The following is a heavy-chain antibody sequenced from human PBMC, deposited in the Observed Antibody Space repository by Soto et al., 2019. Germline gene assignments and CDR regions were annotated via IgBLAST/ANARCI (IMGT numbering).Heavy chain of an antibody. V-gene: IGHV4-31*02. CDR2: INYIGST. CDR1: GGSISSTYYY. D-gene: IGHD3-22*01. Sequence: SETLSLTCTVSGGSISSTYYYWTWIRQHPGKGLEWIGYINYIGSTYYNPSLKRRVSISVDTSKNQFSLNLSSVTAADTAVYYCARCYYDSSGYNYYSDHWGQGALVTVSS. CDR3: ARCYYDSSGYNYYSDH. J-gene: IGHJ4*02.